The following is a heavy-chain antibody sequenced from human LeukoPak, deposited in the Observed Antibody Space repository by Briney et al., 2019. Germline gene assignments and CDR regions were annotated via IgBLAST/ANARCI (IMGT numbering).Heavy chain of an antibody. CDR1: GDSVSSNTAT. D-gene: IGHD6-13*01. J-gene: IGHJ4*02. CDR2: TYYRSKWFS. V-gene: IGHV6-1*01. CDR3: ARVGSSSWQYIDY. Sequence: SQTLSLTCAISGDSVSSNTATWNWIRQSPSRGLEWLGRTYYRSKWFSDYALSVKSRIMISPDTSKNQFSLHLNSVTPEDTAVYYCARVGSSSWQYIDYWGQGTLVTVSS.